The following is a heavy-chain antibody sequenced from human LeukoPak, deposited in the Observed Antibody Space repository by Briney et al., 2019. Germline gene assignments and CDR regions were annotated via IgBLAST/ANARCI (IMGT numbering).Heavy chain of an antibody. Sequence: PGGSLRLSCAASGFTFSSYWMSWVRQAPGKGLEWVANIKQDGSEKYYVDSVKGRFTISRDNAKNSLYLQMNSLRAEDTAVYYCARRGHDYGDYVGNWFDPWGQGTLVTVSS. D-gene: IGHD4-17*01. V-gene: IGHV3-7*01. J-gene: IGHJ5*02. CDR1: GFTFSSYW. CDR3: ARRGHDYGDYVGNWFDP. CDR2: IKQDGSEK.